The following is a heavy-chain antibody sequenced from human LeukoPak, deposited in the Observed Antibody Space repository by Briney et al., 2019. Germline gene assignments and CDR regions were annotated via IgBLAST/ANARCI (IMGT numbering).Heavy chain of an antibody. Sequence: PGGSLRLSCAASGFTFSSYGMHWVRQAPGKGLEWVAFISYTGSNKYYADSVKGRFTISRDNSKNTLYLQMNSLRAEDTAVYYCAKDLAGSGSYSFDYWGQGTLVTVSS. D-gene: IGHD1-26*01. CDR1: GFTFSSYG. V-gene: IGHV3-30*18. CDR3: AKDLAGSGSYSFDY. J-gene: IGHJ4*02. CDR2: ISYTGSNK.